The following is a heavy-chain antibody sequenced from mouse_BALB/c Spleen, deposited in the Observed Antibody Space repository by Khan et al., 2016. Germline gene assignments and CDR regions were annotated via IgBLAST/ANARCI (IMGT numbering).Heavy chain of an antibody. CDR1: GYTFTNYG. Sequence: QIQLVQSGPELKKPGETVKISCKASGYTFTNYGMIWVKQAPGKGLKWMGWINTNTGEPAYAEEFKGRFALSLETSASTAYLQISNLKNEATATYFCARYGKGTWFAYWGQGTLVTVSA. D-gene: IGHD2-1*01. CDR3: ARYGKGTWFAY. J-gene: IGHJ3*01. CDR2: INTNTGEP. V-gene: IGHV9-3*02.